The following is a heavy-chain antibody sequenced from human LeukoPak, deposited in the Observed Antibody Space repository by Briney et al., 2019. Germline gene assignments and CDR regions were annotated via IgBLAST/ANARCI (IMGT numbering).Heavy chain of an antibody. J-gene: IGHJ4*02. V-gene: IGHV5-51*01. D-gene: IGHD1-26*01. CDR3: ARHVTGSYWGSIDY. CDR1: GYSFTNYW. Sequence: GESLKISCKGSGYSFTNYWIGWVRQMPGKGLEWMGIIYPGDSDTRYSPSFQGQVTISADKSISTDYLQWSSLKASDTAMYYCARHVTGSYWGSIDYWGQGTLVSVSS. CDR2: IYPGDSDT.